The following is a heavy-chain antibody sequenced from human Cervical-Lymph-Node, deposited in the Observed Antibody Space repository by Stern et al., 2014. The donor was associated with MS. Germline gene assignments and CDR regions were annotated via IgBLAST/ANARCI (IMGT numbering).Heavy chain of an antibody. CDR3: ARGGATRYNMDV. CDR2: INPKSGGT. CDR1: GYTFSDYY. V-gene: IGHV1-2*02. D-gene: IGHD1-26*01. Sequence: VQLVESGAAVEKPGASLKVSCKASGYTFSDYYIHWVRQAPGQGLEGMGWINPKSGGTNYVQKFQGRVTMTSDTSIDTADMELNSLTSDDTAMFYCARGGATRYNMDVWGQGTTVIVSS. J-gene: IGHJ6*02.